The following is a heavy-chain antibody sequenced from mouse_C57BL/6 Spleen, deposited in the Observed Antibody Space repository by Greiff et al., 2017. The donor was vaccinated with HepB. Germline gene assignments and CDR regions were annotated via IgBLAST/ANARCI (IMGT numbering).Heavy chain of an antibody. CDR2: INYDGSST. J-gene: IGHJ2*01. CDR3: ARVDYYYGSSFDY. D-gene: IGHD1-1*01. CDR1: GFTFSDYY. Sequence: EVQVVESEGGLVQPGSSMKLSCTASGFTFSDYYMAWVRQVPEKGLEWVANINYDGSSTYYLDSLKSRFIISRDNAKNILYLQMSSLKSEDTATYYCARVDYYYGSSFDYWGQGTTLTVSS. V-gene: IGHV5-16*01.